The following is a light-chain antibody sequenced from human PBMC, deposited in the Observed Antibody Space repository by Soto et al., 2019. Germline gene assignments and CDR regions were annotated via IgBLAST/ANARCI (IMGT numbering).Light chain of an antibody. J-gene: IGLJ3*02. CDR1: SSDVGDYDY. CDR3: AAWDDRLSGWV. CDR2: SNN. Sequence: QSALTQPASVSGSPGQSITISCTGTSSDVGDYDYVSWYQQHPGKAPKLLIYSNNQRPSGVPDRFSGSKSGTSASLAISGLQSEDEADYYCAAWDDRLSGWVFGGGTKLTVL. V-gene: IGLV2-14*03.